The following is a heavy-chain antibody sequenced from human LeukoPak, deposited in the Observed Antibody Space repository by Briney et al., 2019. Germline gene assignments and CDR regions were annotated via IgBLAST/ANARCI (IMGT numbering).Heavy chain of an antibody. D-gene: IGHD2-2*01. Sequence: GGSLRLSCAASGFTFSNYAMSWVRQARGEGLEGVSAISGSGDSTYYGDSVKGRFTISRDNSKNTLYLHMNSLRAKDTAIYYSAKKRSELVPAGLNDWGRGTLVTVSS. J-gene: IGHJ4*02. V-gene: IGHV3-23*01. CDR1: GFTFSNYA. CDR3: AKKRSELVPAGLND. CDR2: ISGSGDST.